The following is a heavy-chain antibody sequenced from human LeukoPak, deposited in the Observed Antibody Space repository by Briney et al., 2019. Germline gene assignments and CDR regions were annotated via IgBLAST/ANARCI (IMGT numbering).Heavy chain of an antibody. CDR2: ISSSSSTI. CDR3: ARGSNYYYYYMDV. Sequence: GGSLRLSCVVSGFTFSSYSMNWVRQVPGKGLEWVSYISSSSSTIYYADSVKGRSTISRDNAKNSLYLQMNSLRAEDTAVYYCARGSNYYYYYMDVWGKGTTVTVSS. V-gene: IGHV3-48*01. CDR1: GFTFSSYS. J-gene: IGHJ6*03.